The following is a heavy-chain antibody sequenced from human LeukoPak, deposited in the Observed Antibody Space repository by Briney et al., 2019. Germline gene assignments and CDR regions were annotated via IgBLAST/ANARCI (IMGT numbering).Heavy chain of an antibody. Sequence: PSETLSLTCTVSGASITTTLYYWVWARQSPGKGLEWIGSFYYGGITYYHPSLKSRVTVSVDTSRSQFSLKLISVTAADTAVYYCARASRDVDTAMVLITLDYWGQGTLVTVSS. J-gene: IGHJ4*02. D-gene: IGHD5-18*01. CDR3: ARASRDVDTAMVLITLDY. CDR2: FYYGGIT. CDR1: GASITTTLYY. V-gene: IGHV4-39*07.